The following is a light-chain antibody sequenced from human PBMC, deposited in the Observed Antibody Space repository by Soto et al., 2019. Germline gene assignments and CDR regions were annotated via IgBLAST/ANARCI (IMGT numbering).Light chain of an antibody. Sequence: IHRILTTITQSPHVGERDTITCPASQSISRWLAWYQQKPGKAPKFLISDASSLESGVPSRFSGSGSGTEFTLTISSLQPDDFATYYCQQYNSPMWTFGQGTKVDIK. CDR1: QSISRW. CDR3: QQYNSPMWT. J-gene: IGKJ1*01. V-gene: IGKV1-5*01. CDR2: DAS.